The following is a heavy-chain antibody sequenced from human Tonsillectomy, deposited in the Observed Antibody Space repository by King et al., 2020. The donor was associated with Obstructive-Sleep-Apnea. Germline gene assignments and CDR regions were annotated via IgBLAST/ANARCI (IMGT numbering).Heavy chain of an antibody. CDR2: ISPKSGGT. J-gene: IGHJ5*02. Sequence: VQLVESGAEVKKPGASVRVSCKASGYTFTGYYIHWVRQAPGQGLEWMGWISPKSGGTNYAQKFQGRITMTRDTSISTVYMELSRLRSDDTAVYYCARDGDGALSVLNNWFDPWGQGTLVTVSS. V-gene: IGHV1-2*02. CDR3: ARDGDGALSVLNNWFDP. D-gene: IGHD3-9*01. CDR1: GYTFTGYY.